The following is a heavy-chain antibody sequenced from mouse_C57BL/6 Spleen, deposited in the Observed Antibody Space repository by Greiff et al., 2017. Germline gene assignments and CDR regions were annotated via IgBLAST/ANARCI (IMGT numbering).Heavy chain of an antibody. V-gene: IGHV1-26*01. CDR2: INPNNGGT. J-gene: IGHJ1*03. CDR1: GYTFTDYY. CDR3: ARRGSSYEGYFDV. Sequence: EVQLQQSGPELVKPGASVKISCKASGYTFTDYYMNWVKQSHGKSLEWIGDINPNNGGTSYNQKFKGKATLTVDKSSSTAYMELRSLTSEDSAVYYCARRGSSYEGYFDVWGTGTTVTVSS. D-gene: IGHD1-1*01.